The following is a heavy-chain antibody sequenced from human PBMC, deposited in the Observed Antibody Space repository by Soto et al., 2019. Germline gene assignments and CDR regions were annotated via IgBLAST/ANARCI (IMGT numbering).Heavy chain of an antibody. CDR3: AKDQRGWVPAATTLPIPYCFDS. J-gene: IGHJ4*02. CDR2: ISGGGDNK. D-gene: IGHD2-2*01. Sequence: DVQLLDSGGGLVQPGGSLTVSCAASGFTFSSYAMSWVRQAPGKGLEWVASISGGGDNKQYADSVKGRFTMSRDNSKKMVFPQMSSLRADDSAIYYCAKDQRGWVPAATTLPIPYCFDSWGQGTLVTVSS. V-gene: IGHV3-23*01. CDR1: GFTFSSYA.